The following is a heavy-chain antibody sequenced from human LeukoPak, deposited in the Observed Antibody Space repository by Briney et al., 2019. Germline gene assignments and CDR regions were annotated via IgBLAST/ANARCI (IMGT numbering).Heavy chain of an antibody. D-gene: IGHD2-2*01. CDR3: ARGMGLVPAAIRPFDY. J-gene: IGHJ4*02. CDR2: INHSGSN. CDR1: GVTFSGYY. Sequence: NPSETLSLTCAAYGVTFSGYYWSWIRQPPGKGLEWIGEINHSGSNKYNTYLKRRVTISVDTSKNQFSLNLSSVTAADTAVYYCARGMGLVPAAIRPFDYWGQGTLVTVSS. V-gene: IGHV4-34*01.